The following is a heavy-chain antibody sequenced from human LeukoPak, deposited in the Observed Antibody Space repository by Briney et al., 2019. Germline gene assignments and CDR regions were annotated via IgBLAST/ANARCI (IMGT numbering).Heavy chain of an antibody. D-gene: IGHD2-15*01. CDR2: INPNSGGT. CDR1: GYTFTGYY. J-gene: IGHJ4*02. CDR3: ARGYCSGGSCYEDY. V-gene: IGHV1-2*02. Sequence: ASVKVSCKASGYTFTGYYMHWVRQAPGQGLEWMGWINPNSGGTNYAQKFQGRVTMTRDTSISTAYMELNRLRSDDTAVYYCARGYCSGGSCYEDYWGQGTLVTVSS.